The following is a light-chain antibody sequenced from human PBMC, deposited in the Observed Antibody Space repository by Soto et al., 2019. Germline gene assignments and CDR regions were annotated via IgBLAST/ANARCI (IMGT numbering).Light chain of an antibody. V-gene: IGKV1-39*01. J-gene: IGKJ4*01. CDR2: AAS. CDR3: QQSYSTPLT. CDR1: QSISSY. Sequence: DIQRTQYPSSLSASVRDKVTITCRASQSISSYLNWYQQKLGKAPKLLIYAASSLQTGVPSKFSGSASGTDFTLTISSLQPEDFATYYCQQSYSTPLTFGGRTKVDNK.